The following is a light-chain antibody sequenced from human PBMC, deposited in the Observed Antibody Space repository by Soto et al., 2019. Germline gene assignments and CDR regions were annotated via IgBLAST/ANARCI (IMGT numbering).Light chain of an antibody. CDR3: SSYTPTRSYV. CDR1: SSDVGGYNY. CDR2: DVS. J-gene: IGLJ1*01. Sequence: QSALTQPASVSGSPGQSLTISCTGTSSDVGGYNYVSWYQQHPGKAPRLMIYDVSTRPSGVSNRFSGSKSGNTASPTISGLQADDEADYYCSSYTPTRSYVFGTGTKVTVL. V-gene: IGLV2-14*03.